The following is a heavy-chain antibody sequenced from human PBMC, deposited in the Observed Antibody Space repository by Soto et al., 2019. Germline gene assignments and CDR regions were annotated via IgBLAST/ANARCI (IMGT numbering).Heavy chain of an antibody. CDR3: ARDVDRTSHLNWFDP. J-gene: IGHJ5*02. CDR1: GFSLSGYG. CDR2: IWYHGTTK. D-gene: IGHD5-12*01. Sequence: GGSLRLSCEVSGFSLSGYGMHWVRQAPGKGLEWVAVIWYHGTTKNYADSVKGRFTISRDISKSTVYLQMDSLKVEDTAVYYCARDVDRTSHLNWFDPWGQGVMVTVSS. V-gene: IGHV3-33*01.